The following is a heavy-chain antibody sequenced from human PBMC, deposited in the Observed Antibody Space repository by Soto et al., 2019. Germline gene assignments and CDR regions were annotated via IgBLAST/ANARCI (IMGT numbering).Heavy chain of an antibody. J-gene: IGHJ6*02. Sequence: ASVKVSCKASGYTFTSYAMHWVRQAPGQRLEWMGWINAGNGNTKYSQKFQGRVTITRDTSASTAYMELSSLRSEDTAVYYCARDLIAVGRGWYNYYYGMDVWGQGTTVTVSS. CDR2: INAGNGNT. V-gene: IGHV1-3*01. D-gene: IGHD6-19*01. CDR3: ARDLIAVGRGWYNYYYGMDV. CDR1: GYTFTSYA.